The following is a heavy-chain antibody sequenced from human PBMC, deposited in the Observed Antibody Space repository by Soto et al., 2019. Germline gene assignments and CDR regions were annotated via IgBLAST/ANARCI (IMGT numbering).Heavy chain of an antibody. CDR1: GFTFSDYY. CDR3: ASNYYDISTGYREFDY. V-gene: IGHV3-11*06. Sequence: QVQLVESGGGLVKPGGSLRLSCAASGFTFSDYYMSWIRQAPGKGLEWVSYISSSSSYTNYADSVKGRFTISRDNAKNSLYLQMNSLRAEDTAVYYCASNYYDISTGYREFDYWGQGTLVTVSS. D-gene: IGHD3-9*01. CDR2: ISSSSSYT. J-gene: IGHJ4*02.